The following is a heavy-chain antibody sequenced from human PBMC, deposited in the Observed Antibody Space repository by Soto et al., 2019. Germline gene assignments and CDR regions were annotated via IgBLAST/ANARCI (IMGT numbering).Heavy chain of an antibody. D-gene: IGHD2-21*01. V-gene: IGHV3-30-3*01. J-gene: IGHJ4*02. CDR3: ASYIPGVDY. CDR2: ISYDGSNK. Sequence: GGSLRLSCAASGFTFSSYAMHWVRQAPGKGLEWVAVISYDGSNKYYADSVKGRFTISRDNSKNTLYLQMNSLRAEDTAVYYCASYIPGVDYWGQGTLVTVSS. CDR1: GFTFSSYA.